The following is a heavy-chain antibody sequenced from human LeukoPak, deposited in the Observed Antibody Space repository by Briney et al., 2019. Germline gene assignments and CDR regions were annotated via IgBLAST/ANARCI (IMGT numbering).Heavy chain of an antibody. CDR1: GFTVSSNY. D-gene: IGHD5-12*01. CDR3: ASASPHSGYDLDY. V-gene: IGHV3-66*01. CDR2: IYSGGST. J-gene: IGHJ4*02. Sequence: PGGSLRLSCAASGFTVSSNYMSWVRQALGKGLEWVSVIYSGGSTYYADSVQGRFTISRDNSKNTLYLQMNSLRAEDTAVYYCASASPHSGYDLDYWGQGTLVTVSS.